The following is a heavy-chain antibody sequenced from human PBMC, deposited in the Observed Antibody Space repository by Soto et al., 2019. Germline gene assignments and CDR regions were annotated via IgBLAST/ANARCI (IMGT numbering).Heavy chain of an antibody. Sequence: VQLQESGPGLVRPSETLSLTCTFSGGSISTYYWSWIRQPAGKGLEWIGRIYTSGSTNYNPSLKSRVTMSVDTSKNQFSLNLSSVTAADTAVHYCARSSAGYGTSWYYFDYWGQGTLVTVSS. CDR2: IYTSGST. V-gene: IGHV4-4*07. J-gene: IGHJ4*02. CDR3: ARSSAGYGTSWYYFDY. CDR1: GGSISTYY. D-gene: IGHD6-13*01.